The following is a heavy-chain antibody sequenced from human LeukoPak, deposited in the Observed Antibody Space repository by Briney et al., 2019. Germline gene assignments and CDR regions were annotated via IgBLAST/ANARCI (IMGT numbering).Heavy chain of an antibody. CDR1: GGSFSGYY. D-gene: IGHD6-13*01. Sequence: SETLSLTCAVYGGSFSGYYWSWIRQPPGKGLEWIGEINHSGSTNYNPSLKSRVTISVDTSKNQFSLKLSSVTAADTAVYYCARGGPYSSSWYRRDAFDIWGQGTMVTVSS. V-gene: IGHV4-34*01. J-gene: IGHJ3*02. CDR3: ARGGPYSSSWYRRDAFDI. CDR2: INHSGST.